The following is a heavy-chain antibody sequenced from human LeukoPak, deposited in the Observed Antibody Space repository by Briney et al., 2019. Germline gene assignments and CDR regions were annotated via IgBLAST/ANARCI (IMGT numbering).Heavy chain of an antibody. V-gene: IGHV3-7*01. J-gene: IGHJ6*03. CDR1: GFTFSSNR. CDR2: IKQVGSEE. Sequence: QPGGSLTLSCAASGFTFSSNRMSWVRQAPGKGLEWVANIKQVGSEECYADSVKGRFTSSRDNAKNSMYPQKNSLSAENTAVYYCASSQADYGDHGLYYYMDVWGKGTTVTVSS. CDR3: ASSQADYGDHGLYYYMDV. D-gene: IGHD4-17*01.